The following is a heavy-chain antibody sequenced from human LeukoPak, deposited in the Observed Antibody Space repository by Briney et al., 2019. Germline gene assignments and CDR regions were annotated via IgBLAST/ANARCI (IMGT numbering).Heavy chain of an antibody. J-gene: IGHJ5*02. V-gene: IGHV3-11*01. CDR3: AITPRPRYSSGWHNWFDP. CDR2: ISSSGSTI. Sequence: GGSLRLSCAAPGFTFSDYYMSWIRQAPGKGLEWVSYISSSGSTIYYADSVKGRFTISRDNSKNTLYLQMNSLRAEDTAVYYCAITPRPRYSSGWHNWFDPWGQGTLVTVSS. D-gene: IGHD6-19*01. CDR1: GFTFSDYY.